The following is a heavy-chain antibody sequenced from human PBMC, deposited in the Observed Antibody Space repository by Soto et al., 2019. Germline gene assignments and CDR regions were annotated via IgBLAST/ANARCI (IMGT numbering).Heavy chain of an antibody. CDR1: GFTFSSYG. D-gene: IGHD6-13*01. J-gene: IGHJ5*02. CDR3: ARDNSSSWYGQTNWFDP. CDR2: IWYDGSNK. V-gene: IGHV3-33*01. Sequence: PEGSLRLSCAASGFTFSSYGMHWVRQAPGKGLEWVAVIWYDGSNKYYADSVKGRFTISRDNSKNTLYLQMNSLRAEDTAVYYCARDNSSSWYGQTNWFDPWGQGTL.